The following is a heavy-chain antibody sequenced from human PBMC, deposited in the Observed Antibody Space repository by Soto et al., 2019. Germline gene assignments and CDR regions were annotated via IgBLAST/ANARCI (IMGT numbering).Heavy chain of an antibody. CDR3: ARDQKYLRQGYSDY. Sequence: VQLVESGGGLVKPGESLTLSCAASGFTFSSHSMNWVRQAPGKGLEWVSSIGDDVSFIYYEDSVKGRFTISRDNAKNSLFLQLDSLPAEDTAVYYCARDQKYLRQGYSDYWGQGPLVTVSS. J-gene: IGHJ4*02. V-gene: IGHV3-21*01. D-gene: IGHD4-4*01. CDR2: IGDDVSFI. CDR1: GFTFSSHS.